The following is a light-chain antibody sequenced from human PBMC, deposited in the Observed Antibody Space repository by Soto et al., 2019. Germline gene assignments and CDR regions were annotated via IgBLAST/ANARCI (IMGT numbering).Light chain of an antibody. CDR3: SSYTSSSTYV. CDR1: SSDVGGYIY. Sequence: QPVLTQPASVSGSPGQSITMSCTGTSSDVGGYIYVSWYQQHPGKAPRLMLYEVSNRPSGVSDRFSGSKSGNTASLTISGLQAEDEADYYCSSYTSSSTYVFGTGTKLTVL. J-gene: IGLJ1*01. CDR2: EVS. V-gene: IGLV2-14*01.